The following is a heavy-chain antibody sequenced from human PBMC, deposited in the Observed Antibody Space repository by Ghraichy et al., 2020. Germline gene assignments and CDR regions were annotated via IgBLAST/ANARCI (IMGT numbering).Heavy chain of an antibody. CDR1: GGPISPYS. CDR2: IYYSGST. D-gene: IGHD3-10*01. J-gene: IGHJ6*02. CDR3: ARCRVQGVGMDV. Sequence: SETLSLTCNVSGGPISPYSWSWIRQSPGKGLEWIGYIYYSGSTNYNPSLKSRVTISVDTSDNQFSLNLTSVTAADTAVYFCARCRVQGVGMDVWGQGTTVTVSS. V-gene: IGHV4-59*01.